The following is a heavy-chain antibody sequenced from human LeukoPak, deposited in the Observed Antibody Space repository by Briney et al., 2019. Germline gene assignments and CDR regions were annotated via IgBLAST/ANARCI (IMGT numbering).Heavy chain of an antibody. CDR1: GLTFSNSW. V-gene: IGHV3-74*01. Sequence: GGSLRLSCEASGLTFSNSWMHWVRQIPGKGLVWVSRMYGDMRDISYADSVKGRFTISRDNAKNTVYLQMNSLRGEDTAVYCCARDLGLRGSTWGQGTLVTVSS. J-gene: IGHJ5*02. D-gene: IGHD5-12*01. CDR3: ARDLGLRGST. CDR2: MYGDMRDI.